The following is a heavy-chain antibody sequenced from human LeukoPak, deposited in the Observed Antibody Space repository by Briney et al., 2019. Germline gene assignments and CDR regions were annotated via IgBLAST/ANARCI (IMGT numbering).Heavy chain of an antibody. J-gene: IGHJ5*02. V-gene: IGHV3-21*04. D-gene: IGHD3-22*01. CDR1: GFTFSSYS. CDR2: ISSSSSYI. Sequence: GGSLRLSCAASGFTFSSYSMNWVRQAPGKGLEWVSSISSSSSYIYYADSVKGRFTISRDNAKNSLYLQMNSLRAEDTALYYCAKDMKAWLLLLVPWFDPWGQGTLVTVSS. CDR3: AKDMKAWLLLLVPWFDP.